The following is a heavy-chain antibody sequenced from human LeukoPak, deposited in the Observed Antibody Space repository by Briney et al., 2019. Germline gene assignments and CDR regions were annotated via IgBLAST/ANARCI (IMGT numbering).Heavy chain of an antibody. V-gene: IGHV1-8*02. CDR2: MNPNSGNT. CDR1: GGTFSSYA. D-gene: IGHD5-24*01. Sequence: ASVKVSCKASGGTFSSYAINWVRQATGQGLEWMGWMNPNSGNTGYAQKFQGRVTMTRNTSISTAYMELSSLRSEDTAVYYCARGDPGYNLDYWGQGTLVTVSS. J-gene: IGHJ4*02. CDR3: ARGDPGYNLDY.